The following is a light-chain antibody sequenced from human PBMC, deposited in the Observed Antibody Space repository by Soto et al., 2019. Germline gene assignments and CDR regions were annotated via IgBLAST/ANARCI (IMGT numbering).Light chain of an antibody. V-gene: IGLV3-21*01. Sequence: SYELTQPPSVSVAPGMTARITCGGNDIGSKSVHWYQQKPGQAPVLVIYYEIDRPSGIPERFSGSNSGNTATLTITRVDAGDEADYYCHVWDSDTNHVVFCGGTKLTVL. CDR1: DIGSKS. J-gene: IGLJ2*01. CDR3: HVWDSDTNHVV. CDR2: YEI.